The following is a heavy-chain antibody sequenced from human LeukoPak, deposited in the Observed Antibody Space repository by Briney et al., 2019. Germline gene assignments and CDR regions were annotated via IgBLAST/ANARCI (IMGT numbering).Heavy chain of an antibody. D-gene: IGHD1-14*01. CDR1: GGSISSSPYY. Sequence: SETLSLTCTVSGGSISSSPYYWGWIRQPPGKGLEWIGSFHYSGITYYNPSLKSRVTLFVDTSKNQFSLNLTSVTAADTAVFYCARHEFWYNPHWSGPIWGQGTLVTVSS. J-gene: IGHJ4*02. V-gene: IGHV4-39*01. CDR3: ARHEFWYNPHWSGPI. CDR2: FHYSGIT.